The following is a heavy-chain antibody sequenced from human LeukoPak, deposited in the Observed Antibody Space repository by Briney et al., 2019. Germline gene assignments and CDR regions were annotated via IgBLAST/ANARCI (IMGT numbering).Heavy chain of an antibody. CDR2: IYSGGST. J-gene: IGHJ5*02. D-gene: IGHD3-10*01. V-gene: IGHV3-53*01. CDR3: ARDIGYGAGSYYP. Sequence: GGSLTLSCAASGFTVSSNYMSWVRQAPGKGLEWVSVIYSGGSTYYADSVKGRFTISRDNSKNTLYLQMNSLRAEDTAVYYCARDIGYGAGSYYPWGQGTLVTVSS. CDR1: GFTVSSNY.